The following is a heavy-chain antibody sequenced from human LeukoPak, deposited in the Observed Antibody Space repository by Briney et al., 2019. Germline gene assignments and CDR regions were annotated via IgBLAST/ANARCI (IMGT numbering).Heavy chain of an antibody. Sequence: SETLSLTCTVSGDSISNYYWSWIRQPAGKGLEGIGYISYSGINNYNPSLKSRVTISLDTSKNHFSLKMRSVTAADTAVYYCARGLYPDDAFDIWGQGTMVTVSS. J-gene: IGHJ3*02. V-gene: IGHV4-59*08. D-gene: IGHD3-16*02. CDR3: ARGLYPDDAFDI. CDR2: ISYSGIN. CDR1: GDSISNYY.